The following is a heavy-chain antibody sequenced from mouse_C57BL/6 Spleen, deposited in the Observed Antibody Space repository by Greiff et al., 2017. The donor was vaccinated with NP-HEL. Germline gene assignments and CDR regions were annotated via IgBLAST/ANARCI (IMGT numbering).Heavy chain of an antibody. CDR1: GYAFSSYW. CDR3: ARWYYGSSYSYAMDY. J-gene: IGHJ4*01. Sequence: QVQLQQSGAELVKPGASVKISCKASGYAFSSYWMNWVKQRPGKGLEWIGQIYPGDGDTNYNGKFKGKATLTADKSSSTAYMQLSSLTSEDSAVYFCARWYYGSSYSYAMDYWGQGTSVTVSS. CDR2: IYPGDGDT. D-gene: IGHD1-1*01. V-gene: IGHV1-80*01.